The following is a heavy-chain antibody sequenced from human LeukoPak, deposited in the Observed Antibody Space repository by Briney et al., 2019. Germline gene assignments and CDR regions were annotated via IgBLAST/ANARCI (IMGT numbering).Heavy chain of an antibody. CDR2: INHSGGT. V-gene: IGHV4-34*01. CDR3: ARQIGGDFDY. Sequence: SETLSLTCAVYGGSFSGYYWSWIRQPPGKGLEWIGEINHSGGTNYNPSLKSRVTISVDTSKNQFSLKLSSVTAADTAVYYCARQIGGDFDYWGQGTLVTVSS. CDR1: GGSFSGYY. D-gene: IGHD3-16*01. J-gene: IGHJ4*02.